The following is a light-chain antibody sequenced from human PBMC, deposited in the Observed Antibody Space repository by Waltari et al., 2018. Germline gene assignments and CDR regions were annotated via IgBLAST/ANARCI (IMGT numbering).Light chain of an antibody. CDR2: EGT. CDR1: TSGVWTYNL. V-gene: IGLV2-23*01. CDR3: CSYVSNTYV. Sequence: QSALTQPASVSGSPGPSITISCTGTTSGVWTYNLVSWYQQHPGKAPKLIIFEGTKRPSGVSHRFFASKSGNTASLTISGLQADDEADYHCCSYVSNTYVVGTGTKVTVL. J-gene: IGLJ1*01.